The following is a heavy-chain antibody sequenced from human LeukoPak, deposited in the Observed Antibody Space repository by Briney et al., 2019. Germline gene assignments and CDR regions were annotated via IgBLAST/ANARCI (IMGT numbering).Heavy chain of an antibody. D-gene: IGHD2-2*01. Sequence: AASVKVSCKASGYTFASYGISWVRQAPGQGLEWMGWISTNNGNTNYAQKFQGRVTLTTDTSTSTAYMELRSLRSDDTAVYYCARESCISTSCNPDYWGQGTLVTVSS. V-gene: IGHV1-18*01. CDR3: ARESCISTSCNPDY. J-gene: IGHJ4*02. CDR2: ISTNNGNT. CDR1: GYTFASYG.